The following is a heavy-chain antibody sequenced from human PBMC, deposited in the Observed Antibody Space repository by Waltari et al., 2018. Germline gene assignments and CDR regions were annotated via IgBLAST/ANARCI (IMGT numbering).Heavy chain of an antibody. Sequence: QLQLQESGPGLVKPSETLSLTCTVSGGSISSSSYYWGWIRQPPGKGLEWIGSIYYSGSTYYNPSRKSRVTISVDTSKNQFSLKLSSVTAADTAVYYCAREGYDFWSGYRAIDYWGQGTLVTVSS. CDR2: IYYSGST. CDR1: GGSISSSSYY. CDR3: AREGYDFWSGYRAIDY. J-gene: IGHJ4*02. D-gene: IGHD3-3*01. V-gene: IGHV4-39*07.